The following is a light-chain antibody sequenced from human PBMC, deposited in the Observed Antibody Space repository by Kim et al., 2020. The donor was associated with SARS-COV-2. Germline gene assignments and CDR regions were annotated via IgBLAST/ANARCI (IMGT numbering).Light chain of an antibody. V-gene: IGKV1-6*01. J-gene: IGKJ1*01. CDR1: QDIRND. CDR3: LQDYNYPRT. CDR2: AAT. Sequence: ATVGDRVTITCRASQDIRNDLGWYQQKPGKAPSLLIYAATDLQSGVPSRFSGSGFGTDFTLTISSLQPEDFATYYCLQDYNYPRTFGQGTKVDIK.